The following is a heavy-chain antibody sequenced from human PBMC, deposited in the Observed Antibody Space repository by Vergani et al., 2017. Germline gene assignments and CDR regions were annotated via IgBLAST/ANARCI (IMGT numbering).Heavy chain of an antibody. Sequence: QVQPVQSGAEVKKPGSSVKVSCKASGGTFSSYAISWVRQAPGQGLEWMGRIIPILGIANYAQKFQGRVTITADKSTSTAYMELSSLRSEDTAVYYCARAPHYYDSSGKKYYFDYWGQGTLVTVSS. J-gene: IGHJ4*02. CDR1: GGTFSSYA. D-gene: IGHD3-22*01. CDR3: ARAPHYYDSSGKKYYFDY. V-gene: IGHV1-69*04. CDR2: IIPILGIA.